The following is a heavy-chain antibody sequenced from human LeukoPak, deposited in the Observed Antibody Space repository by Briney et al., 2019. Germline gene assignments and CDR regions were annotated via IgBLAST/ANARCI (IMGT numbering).Heavy chain of an antibody. CDR1: GSTFTGYY. CDR3: AGEDNSSGYRPFDI. J-gene: IGHJ3*02. CDR2: INPNNGGT. Sequence: ASVKVSCKASGSTFTGYYIHWVRQAPGQGLEWMGRINPNNGGTNYAQKFQGRVTMTRDMSMSTAYMELSRLRSDDTAVYYCAGEDNSSGYRPFDIWGQGTMVTVPS. D-gene: IGHD3-22*01. V-gene: IGHV1-2*06.